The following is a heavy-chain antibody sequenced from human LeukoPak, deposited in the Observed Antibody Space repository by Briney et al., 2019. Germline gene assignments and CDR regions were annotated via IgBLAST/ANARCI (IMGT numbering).Heavy chain of an antibody. V-gene: IGHV3-74*01. CDR1: GFTVSSNH. Sequence: GGSLRLSCAASGFTVSSNHMSWVRQAPGKGLVWVSRISGDGSITAYADSVKGRFTISRDNAKNTLYLQMNSLRAEDTAVYYCARGRAGNYYNHNDYWGQGTLVTVSS. CDR3: ARGRAGNYYNHNDY. CDR2: ISGDGSIT. D-gene: IGHD3-10*01. J-gene: IGHJ4*01.